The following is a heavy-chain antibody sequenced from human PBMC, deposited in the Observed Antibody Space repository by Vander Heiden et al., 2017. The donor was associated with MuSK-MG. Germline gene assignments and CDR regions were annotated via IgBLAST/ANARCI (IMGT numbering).Heavy chain of an antibody. J-gene: IGHJ4*02. CDR1: GLPFSSYA. CDR2: ISGGGGRT. V-gene: IGHV3-23*01. D-gene: IGHD1-1*01. CDR3: AKAGLTGATQTIPDSYFDY. Sequence: EVQLLESGGGLVQPGGSLRLPCAASGLPFSSYAIGWVGQGPGKGLEWVSAISGGGGRTFYTDSVKGRFTITRDNPKNTLHLQMNSLRAEDAAVYYCAKAGLTGATQTIPDSYFDYWGQGTLVAVSS.